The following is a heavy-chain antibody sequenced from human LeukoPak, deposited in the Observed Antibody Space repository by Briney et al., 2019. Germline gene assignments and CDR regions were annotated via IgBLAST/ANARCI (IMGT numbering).Heavy chain of an antibody. CDR2: IFYTGST. CDR1: GGSITSYY. D-gene: IGHD5-12*01. J-gene: IGHJ5*01. V-gene: IGHV4-59*12. Sequence: SETLSLTCTVSGGSITSYYWSWFRQPPGKGLEFIGYIFYTGSTRYNPSLKSRLTMSVDTSKNQFSLKLDSVTAADTAVYFCARGMAVGYDYNWFDSWGPGTLVTVSS. CDR3: ARGMAVGYDYNWFDS.